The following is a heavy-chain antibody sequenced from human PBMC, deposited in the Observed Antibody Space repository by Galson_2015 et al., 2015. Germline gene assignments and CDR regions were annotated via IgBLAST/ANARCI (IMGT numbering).Heavy chain of an antibody. V-gene: IGHV3-33*01. CDR1: GSTFSSYG. CDR2: IWYDGSNK. Sequence: SLRLSCAASGSTFSSYGMHWVRQAPGKGLEWVAVIWYDGSNKYYADSVKGRFTISRDNSKNTLYLQMNSLRAEDTAVYYCARGGSHIVGATTDGDYWGQGTLVTVSS. CDR3: ARGGSHIVGATTDGDY. D-gene: IGHD1-26*01. J-gene: IGHJ4*02.